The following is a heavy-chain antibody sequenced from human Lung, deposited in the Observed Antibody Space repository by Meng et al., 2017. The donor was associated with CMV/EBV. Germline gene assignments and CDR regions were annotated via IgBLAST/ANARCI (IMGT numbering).Heavy chain of an antibody. V-gene: IGHV1-58*02. Sequence: SVKVSXKASGYTFTSYGISWVRQARGQRLEWIGWIVVGSGNTNYAQKFQERVTITRDMSTSTAYMELSSLRSEDTAVYYCAAEALKEQWLVYYYGMDVWGQGTTVTVSS. CDR3: AAEALKEQWLVYYYGMDV. D-gene: IGHD6-19*01. CDR2: IVVGSGNT. CDR1: GYTFTSYG. J-gene: IGHJ6*02.